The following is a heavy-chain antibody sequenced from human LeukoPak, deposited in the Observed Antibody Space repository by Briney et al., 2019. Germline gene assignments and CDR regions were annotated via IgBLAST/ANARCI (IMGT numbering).Heavy chain of an antibody. V-gene: IGHV3-48*02. D-gene: IGHD1-14*01. CDR1: GFTFSIYS. CDR2: ISGGSDST. J-gene: IGHJ4*02. CDR3: VRDYRYYFDY. Sequence: PGGSLRLSRAASGFTFSIYSMNWVRQAPGKGPEWVSYISGGSDSTYYADSVKGRFTISRDNGKNSLYLQMNSLRDEDTAVYYCVRDYRYYFDYWGQGTLVTVSS.